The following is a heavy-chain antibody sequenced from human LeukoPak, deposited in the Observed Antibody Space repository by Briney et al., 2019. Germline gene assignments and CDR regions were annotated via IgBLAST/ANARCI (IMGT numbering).Heavy chain of an antibody. CDR3: ASRGDPRSSGYYHATNHYGMDV. Sequence: PSETLSLTCGVYGGSVSGYYWNWIRQPPGKGLEWIGAINHSGSTSYNPSLKSRVTISLDTSKNQFSLKLRAVTAADTAVYYCASRGDPRSSGYYHATNHYGMDVWGQGPTVTVSS. D-gene: IGHD3-22*01. CDR2: INHSGST. CDR1: GGSVSGYY. V-gene: IGHV4-34*01. J-gene: IGHJ6*02.